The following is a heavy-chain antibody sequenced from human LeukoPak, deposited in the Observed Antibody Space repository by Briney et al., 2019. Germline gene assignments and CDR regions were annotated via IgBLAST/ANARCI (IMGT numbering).Heavy chain of an antibody. CDR3: ARLSRGIAVAGRFGA. D-gene: IGHD6-19*01. CDR1: GGSFSGYY. V-gene: IGHV4-34*01. Sequence: SETLSLTCAVSGGSFSGYYWSWIRQPPGKGLEWIGEINHSGSTNYNPSLKSRVTMSVDTSKNQFSLKLSSVTAADTAVYYCARLSRGIAVAGRFGAWGQGTLVTVSS. CDR2: INHSGST. J-gene: IGHJ5*02.